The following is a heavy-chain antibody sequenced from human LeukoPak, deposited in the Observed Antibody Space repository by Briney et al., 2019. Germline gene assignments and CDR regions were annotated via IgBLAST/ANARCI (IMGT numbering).Heavy chain of an antibody. J-gene: IGHJ4*02. V-gene: IGHV3-23*01. D-gene: IGHD6-19*01. Sequence: GGSLRLSCAASGFTFSSYATSWVRQAPGKGLEWVSGISGSGVSTYYADSVKGRFTISRDNSKNTLYLQMNSLRAEDTAEYYCAKARVGQWLGDFDYWGQGTLVTVSS. CDR3: AKARVGQWLGDFDY. CDR1: GFTFSSYA. CDR2: ISGSGVST.